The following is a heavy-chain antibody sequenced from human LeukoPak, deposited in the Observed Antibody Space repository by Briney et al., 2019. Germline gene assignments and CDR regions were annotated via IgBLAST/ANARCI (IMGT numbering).Heavy chain of an antibody. D-gene: IGHD6-13*01. Sequence: GASVKVSCKASGYTFTGYYMHWVRQAPGQGLEWMRWINPDSGGTDYAQNFQGRVTMTRDTSISTAYMELSRLRSDDTAVYYCARPPQRAAAGLFDVFDIWGQGTMVTVSS. J-gene: IGHJ3*02. V-gene: IGHV1-2*02. CDR1: GYTFTGYY. CDR2: INPDSGGT. CDR3: ARPPQRAAAGLFDVFDI.